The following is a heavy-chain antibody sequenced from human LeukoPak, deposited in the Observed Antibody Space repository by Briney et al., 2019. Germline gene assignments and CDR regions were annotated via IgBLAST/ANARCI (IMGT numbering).Heavy chain of an antibody. CDR1: GYRFTSYW. CDR3: ARHFSRVAAAVSHIWFDH. CDR2: IYPDDSDT. D-gene: IGHD6-13*01. Sequence: KNGESPKTSRNGSGYRFTSYWIGWVRQMPGKGTEWIGIIYPDDSDTIYSPSFQGQVTISADKSNSTSSLEWSTLNASDPAMYYYARHFSRVAAAVSHIWFDHWGQGTLVTVSS. V-gene: IGHV5-51*01. J-gene: IGHJ5*02.